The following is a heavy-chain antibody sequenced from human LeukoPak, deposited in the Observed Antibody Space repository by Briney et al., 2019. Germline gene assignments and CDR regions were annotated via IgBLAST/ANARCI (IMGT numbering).Heavy chain of an antibody. Sequence: GGSLRLSCAASGVTFSRYWMSWVRQAPGKGLEWVAVISYDGSNKYYADSVKGRFTISRDNSKNTLYLQMNSLRAEDTAVYYCARDHDFAFDNWGQGTLVTVSS. CDR2: ISYDGSNK. V-gene: IGHV3-30*03. D-gene: IGHD2-21*02. CDR3: ARDHDFAFDN. J-gene: IGHJ4*02. CDR1: GVTFSRYW.